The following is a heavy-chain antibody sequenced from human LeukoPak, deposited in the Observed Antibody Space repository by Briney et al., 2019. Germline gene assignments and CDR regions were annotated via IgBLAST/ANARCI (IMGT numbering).Heavy chain of an antibody. Sequence: SETLSLTCAVYGGSFSRYYWSWIRQSPGKGLGWIAEIDHRGDTNYNPSVKSRVTISVDTSKNQFSLKVRSLSAADTAVYYCARGATISETGYFDFWGQGTLVTVSS. CDR2: IDHRGDT. CDR1: GGSFSRYY. V-gene: IGHV4-34*01. D-gene: IGHD5-24*01. CDR3: ARGATISETGYFDF. J-gene: IGHJ4*03.